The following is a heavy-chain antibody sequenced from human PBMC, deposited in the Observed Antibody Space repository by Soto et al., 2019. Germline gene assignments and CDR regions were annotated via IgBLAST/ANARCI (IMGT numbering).Heavy chain of an antibody. CDR3: ARVGSRHDNSSGWYYAFDI. J-gene: IGHJ3*02. CDR2: INPNSGGA. CDR1: GYTFTGYY. D-gene: IGHD6-19*01. Sequence: ASVKVSCKASGYTFTGYYMHWVRQAPGQGLEWMGWINPNSGGANYAQKFQGWVTMTRDTSISTAYMELSRLRSDDTAVYYCARVGSRHDNSSGWYYAFDIWGQGTMVTVSS. V-gene: IGHV1-2*04.